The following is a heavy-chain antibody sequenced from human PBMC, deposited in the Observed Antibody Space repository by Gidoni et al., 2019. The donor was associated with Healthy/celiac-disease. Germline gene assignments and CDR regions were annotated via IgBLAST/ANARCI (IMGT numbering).Heavy chain of an antibody. Sequence: EVQLVESGGGLVQPGGARRLACAASGVTVSSCWMSWVGQAPGKGLEWVANIKQDGSEKYYVDSVTGRFTISRDNAKNSLYLQMNSLRAEDTAVYYCARFCFGSSYYYYGMDVWGQGITVTVSS. CDR1: GVTVSSCW. J-gene: IGHJ6*02. CDR3: ARFCFGSSYYYYGMDV. V-gene: IGHV3-7*01. CDR2: IKQDGSEK. D-gene: IGHD3-16*01.